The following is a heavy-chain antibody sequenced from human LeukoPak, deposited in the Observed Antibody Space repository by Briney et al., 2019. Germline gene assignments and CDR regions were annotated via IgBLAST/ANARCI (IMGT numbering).Heavy chain of an antibody. J-gene: IGHJ3*02. Sequence: SETLSLTCTVAGSSISSYYWSLIRQPPGKGLEWIGYIYYSGSTNYNPSLKSRVTISVDTSKNQFSLKLSSVTAADTAVYYCARYRSAFDIWGQGTMVTVSS. V-gene: IGHV4-59*08. CDR3: ARYRSAFDI. D-gene: IGHD1-26*01. CDR1: GSSISSYY. CDR2: IYYSGST.